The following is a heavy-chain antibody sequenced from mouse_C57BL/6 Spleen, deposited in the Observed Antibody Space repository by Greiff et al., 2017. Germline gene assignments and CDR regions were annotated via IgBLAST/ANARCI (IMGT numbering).Heavy chain of an antibody. D-gene: IGHD1-1*01. CDR1: GYTFTSYT. CDR2: INPSSGYT. J-gene: IGHJ2*01. Sequence: VQLQQSGAELARPGASVKMSCKASGYTFTSYTMHWVKQRPGQGLEWIGYINPSSGYTKYNQKFKDKATLTADKSSSTAYMQLSSLTSEDSAVYYCAVITTVVAPDYWGQGTTLTVSS. CDR3: AVITTVVAPDY. V-gene: IGHV1-4*01.